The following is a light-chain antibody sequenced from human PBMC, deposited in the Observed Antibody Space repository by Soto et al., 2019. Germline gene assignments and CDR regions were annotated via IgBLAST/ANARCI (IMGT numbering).Light chain of an antibody. CDR3: CSYGGGSTGV. Sequence: QSALTQPASVSGSPGQSITISCTGTSSDVGSYNLVSWYQQHPGKAPKLMIYEVSERPSGDSNRFSGSKSGNTASLTISGLQAEDEADYYCCSYGGGSTGVFGGGTKVTVL. CDR2: EVS. J-gene: IGLJ3*02. V-gene: IGLV2-23*02. CDR1: SSDVGSYNL.